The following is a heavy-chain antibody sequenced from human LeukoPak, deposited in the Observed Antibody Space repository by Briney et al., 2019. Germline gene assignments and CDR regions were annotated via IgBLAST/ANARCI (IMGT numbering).Heavy chain of an antibody. J-gene: IGHJ3*02. CDR2: IYYSGST. CDR3: AITKGWEPLDAFDI. CDR1: GGSISSSSYY. D-gene: IGHD1-26*01. Sequence: SSETLSLTCTVSGGSISSSSYYWGWIRQPPGKGLEWIGSIYYSGSTYYNPSLKSRVTISVDTSKNQFSLKLSSVTAADTAVYYCAITKGWEPLDAFDIWGQGTMVTVSS. V-gene: IGHV4-39*07.